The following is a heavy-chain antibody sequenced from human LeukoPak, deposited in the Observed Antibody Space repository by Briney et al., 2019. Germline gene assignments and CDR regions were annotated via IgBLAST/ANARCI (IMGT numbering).Heavy chain of an antibody. CDR1: GFTFSSYA. J-gene: IGHJ4*02. Sequence: PGRSLRLSCAASGFTFSSYAMHWVRQAPGKGLEWVAVISYDGSNKYYADSVKGRFTISRDNSKNTLYLQMNSLRAEDTAVYYCARVSSGWYGCYFDYWGQGTLVTVSS. CDR2: ISYDGSNK. CDR3: ARVSSGWYGCYFDY. D-gene: IGHD6-19*01. V-gene: IGHV3-30-3*01.